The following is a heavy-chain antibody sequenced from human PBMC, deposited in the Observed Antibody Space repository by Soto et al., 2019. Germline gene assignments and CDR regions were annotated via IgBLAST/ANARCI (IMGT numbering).Heavy chain of an antibody. Sequence: GGSLRLSCAASGSTFSDYYMSWIRQAPGKGLEWVSHISSSGDTIFYADSVKGRFTVSRDNAKNSLYLLMNNLRAEDTAVYYCADCSGGSCFSNYWGQGTLVTVSS. V-gene: IGHV3-11*01. CDR1: GSTFSDYY. D-gene: IGHD2-15*01. CDR3: ADCSGGSCFSNY. J-gene: IGHJ4*02. CDR2: ISSSGDTI.